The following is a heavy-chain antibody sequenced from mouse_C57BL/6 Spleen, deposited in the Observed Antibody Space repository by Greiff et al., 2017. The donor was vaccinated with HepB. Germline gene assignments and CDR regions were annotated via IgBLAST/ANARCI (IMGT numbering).Heavy chain of an antibody. CDR2: IWSGGST. V-gene: IGHV2-2*01. D-gene: IGHD2-5*01. CDR3: ARRFYSNDAMDY. Sequence: QVQLQQSGPGLVQPSQSLSITCTVSGFSLTSYGVHWVRQSPGKGLEWLGVIWSGGSTDYNAAFISRLSISKDNSKSQVFFKMNSLQADDTAIYYCARRFYSNDAMDYWGQGTSVTVSS. CDR1: GFSLTSYG. J-gene: IGHJ4*01.